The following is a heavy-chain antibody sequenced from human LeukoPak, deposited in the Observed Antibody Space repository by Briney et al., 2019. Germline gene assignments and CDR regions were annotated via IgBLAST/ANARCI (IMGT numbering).Heavy chain of an antibody. CDR2: INPNSGDT. CDR3: ARGAYSGSYYGSH. CDR1: GYTFTGYY. Sequence: ASVKVSCKASGYTFTGYYMHWVRQVPGQGLEWMGRINPNSGDTNYAQQFQGRVTMTRDTSISTAYMELNRLGSDDTAVYYCARGAYSGSYYGSHWGQGTLHTVSS. V-gene: IGHV1-2*06. D-gene: IGHD1-26*01. J-gene: IGHJ4*02.